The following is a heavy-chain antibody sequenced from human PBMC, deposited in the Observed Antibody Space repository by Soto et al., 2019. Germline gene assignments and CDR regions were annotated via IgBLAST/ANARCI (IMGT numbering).Heavy chain of an antibody. J-gene: IGHJ6*02. Sequence: SETLSHTGTAAGVSIMIYYWSWIRQPPGKGLEWIGYIYYSGITNYNPSLKSRVTISVDTSKNQFSLKLSSVTAADTAVYYCARYKSNYYYGMDVWGQGTTVTVS. CDR1: GVSIMIYY. CDR2: IYYSGIT. V-gene: IGHV4-59*01. CDR3: ARYKSNYYYGMDV. D-gene: IGHD1-20*01.